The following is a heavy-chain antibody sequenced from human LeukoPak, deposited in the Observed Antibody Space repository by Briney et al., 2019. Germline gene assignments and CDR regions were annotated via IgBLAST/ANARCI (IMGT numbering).Heavy chain of an antibody. CDR1: GFTFSSYS. J-gene: IGHJ6*02. CDR3: AKGGLTGDGYYYYGMDV. V-gene: IGHV3-21*04. D-gene: IGHD7-27*01. Sequence: GGSLRLSCAASGFTFSSYSMNWVRQAPGKGLEWVPSISSSSSYIYYADSVKGRFAISRDNSKNTLYLQMNSLRAEDTAVYYCAKGGLTGDGYYYYGMDVWGQGTTVTVSS. CDR2: ISSSSSYI.